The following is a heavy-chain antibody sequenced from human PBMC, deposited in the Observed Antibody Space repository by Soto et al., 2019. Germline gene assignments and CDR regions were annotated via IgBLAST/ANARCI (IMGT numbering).Heavy chain of an antibody. Sequence: PGGSLSLSCAASGFTFSSYSVNWVRQAPGKGLEWVSYISSSSSTIYYADSVKGRFTISRDNAKNSLYLQMNSLRDEDTAVYYCAREVRLDFDYWGQGTLVTVSS. D-gene: IGHD3-16*01. CDR3: AREVRLDFDY. CDR2: ISSSSSTI. CDR1: GFTFSSYS. V-gene: IGHV3-48*02. J-gene: IGHJ4*02.